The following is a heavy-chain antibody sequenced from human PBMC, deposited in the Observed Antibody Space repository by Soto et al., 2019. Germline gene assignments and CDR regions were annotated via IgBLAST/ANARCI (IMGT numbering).Heavy chain of an antibody. Sequence: LRLSCAASGFTFGDYAMQWVRQAPGKGLEWVSAISWNSGSIDYADSVKGRFTISRDNAKNSLYLQMNSLRAEDTALYYCATSHTTSGWYVTTDYWGQGTRVTVSS. CDR2: ISWNSGSI. V-gene: IGHV3-9*01. CDR1: GFTFGDYA. CDR3: ATSHTTSGWYVTTDY. D-gene: IGHD6-19*01. J-gene: IGHJ4*02.